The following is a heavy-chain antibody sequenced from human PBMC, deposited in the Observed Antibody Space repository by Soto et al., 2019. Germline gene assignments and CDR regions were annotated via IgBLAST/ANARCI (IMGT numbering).Heavy chain of an antibody. J-gene: IGHJ4*02. Sequence: SETLSLTCAVYGGSFSGYYWSWIRQPPGKGLEWIGEINHSGSTYYNPSLKSRVTISVDTSKNQFSLKLSSVTAADTAVYYCARDPLGGFGENYFDYWGQGTLVTVSS. CDR3: ARDPLGGFGENYFDY. CDR1: GGSFSGYY. V-gene: IGHV4-34*09. CDR2: INHSGST. D-gene: IGHD3-10*01.